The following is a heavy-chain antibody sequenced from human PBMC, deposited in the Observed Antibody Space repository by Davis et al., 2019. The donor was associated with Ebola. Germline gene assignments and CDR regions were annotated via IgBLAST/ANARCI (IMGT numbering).Heavy chain of an antibody. CDR1: GSTASNIY. CDR2: MYCHGSA. Sequence: PGGPLRLSCEAPGSTASNIYSSRSSQAPGKGLEWVWTMYCHGSAYHADSVKVRFPISRDNSKNSFFLQMNRQRIEDKAVYYCARTINLDQGVSHFDIWGQGTLVTVSS. CDR3: ARTINLDQGVSHFDI. J-gene: IGHJ4*02. V-gene: IGHV3-53*01. D-gene: IGHD3-10*01.